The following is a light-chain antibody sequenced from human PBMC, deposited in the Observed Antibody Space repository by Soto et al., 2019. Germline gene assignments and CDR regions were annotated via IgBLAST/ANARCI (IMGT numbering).Light chain of an antibody. J-gene: IGLJ1*01. V-gene: IGLV2-14*01. Sequence: QSVLTKPSSVSGSPGQSITISSTGTSSDVGGYNYVSWYQQHPGKAPKVMIHDVSNRPSGVSNRFSGSKSGNTASLTISGLQAEDEADYYCSSYTSSSTLYVFGTGTKVTVL. CDR3: SSYTSSSTLYV. CDR2: DVS. CDR1: SSDVGGYNY.